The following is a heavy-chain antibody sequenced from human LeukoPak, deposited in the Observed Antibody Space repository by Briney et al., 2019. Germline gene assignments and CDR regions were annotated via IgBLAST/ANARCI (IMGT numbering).Heavy chain of an antibody. CDR1: GGSISNYY. V-gene: IGHV4-59*01. Sequence: SETLSLTCSVSGGSISNYYWSWIRQPPGKGLEWIAYIYSSGSANYNPSLKSRVTISVDTSQNQFSLKLSSVTAADTAVYYCARVKTEMSYDAFDIWGQGTMVTVSS. D-gene: IGHD1-14*01. CDR3: ARVKTEMSYDAFDI. CDR2: IYSSGSA. J-gene: IGHJ3*02.